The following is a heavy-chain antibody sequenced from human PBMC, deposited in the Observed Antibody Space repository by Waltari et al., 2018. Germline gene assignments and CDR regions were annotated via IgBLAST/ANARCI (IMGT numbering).Heavy chain of an antibody. J-gene: IGHJ4*02. Sequence: QVPLVQSGAEVKKPGASVKVSCKASGYSFTNFAMHWVRQAPGQSLEWMGWINADDGNIKYSHKFQGRVIITRDTSASTAYIEVNSVNSEDTAVYYCARGYHKTAWIVDYWGQGTLVTVSS. V-gene: IGHV1-3*01. CDR3: ARGYHKTAWIVDY. D-gene: IGHD2-2*01. CDR2: INADDGNI. CDR1: GYSFTNFA.